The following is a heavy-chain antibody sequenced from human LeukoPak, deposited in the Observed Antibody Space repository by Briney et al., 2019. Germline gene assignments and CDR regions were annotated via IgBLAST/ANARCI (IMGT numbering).Heavy chain of an antibody. CDR2: IIPILGIA. Sequence: ASVKVSCKASGGTFSSYAISWVRQAPGQGLEWMGRIIPILGIANYAQKFQGRVTITADKSTSTAYMELSSLRSEDTAVYYCARCLRGGDFVAQDAFDIWGQGTMVTVSS. CDR3: ARCLRGGDFVAQDAFDI. J-gene: IGHJ3*02. D-gene: IGHD2-21*02. CDR1: GGTFSSYA. V-gene: IGHV1-69*04.